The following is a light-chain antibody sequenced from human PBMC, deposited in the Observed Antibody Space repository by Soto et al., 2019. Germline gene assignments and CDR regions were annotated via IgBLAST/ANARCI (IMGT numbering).Light chain of an antibody. J-gene: IGKJ3*01. Sequence: DIQMTQSPSSLSASVGDRVTITCRASQSISSYLNWYQQKPGKAPKLLIYAASSLQSGVPSRVSGSGSGTDFTLTISSLQPEDFATYYCQQSYSTPFTFGSGTKVAI. V-gene: IGKV1-39*01. CDR1: QSISSY. CDR2: AAS. CDR3: QQSYSTPFT.